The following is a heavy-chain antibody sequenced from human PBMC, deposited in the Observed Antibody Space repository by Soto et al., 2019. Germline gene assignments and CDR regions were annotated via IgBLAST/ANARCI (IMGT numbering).Heavy chain of an antibody. J-gene: IGHJ4*02. CDR2: IKEDGSET. D-gene: IGHD2-15*01. V-gene: IGHV3-7*01. CDR3: SRDVVVGAKALNY. CDR1: GFTFSNYW. Sequence: PRLSCAASGFTFSNYWMTWVRQAPGKGLEWVANIKEDGSETHYVDSVKGRFTISRDNAKNLLYLQMNSLRVEDTAVYFCSRDVVVGAKALNYWGQGALVTVSS.